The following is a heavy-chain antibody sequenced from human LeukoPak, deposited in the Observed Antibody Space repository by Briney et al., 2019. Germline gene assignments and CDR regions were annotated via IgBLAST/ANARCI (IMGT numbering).Heavy chain of an antibody. V-gene: IGHV4-59*01. J-gene: IGHJ4*02. CDR1: GGSISSYY. CDR3: AGSGSYYGPLVY. Sequence: SETLSLTCTVSGGSISSYYWSWIRQPPGKGLEWIGYIYYSGSTNYNPSPKSRVTISVDTSKNQFSLKLSSVTAADTAVYYCAGSGSYYGPLVYWGQGTLVTVSS. CDR2: IYYSGST. D-gene: IGHD1-26*01.